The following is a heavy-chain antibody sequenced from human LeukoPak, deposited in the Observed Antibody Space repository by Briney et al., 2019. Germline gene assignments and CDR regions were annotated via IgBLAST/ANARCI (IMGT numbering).Heavy chain of an antibody. J-gene: IGHJ4*02. CDR3: AREGTAMVSFDY. CDR2: ISSGGNTI. CDR1: GFTFSSYE. Sequence: GGSLRLSCAASGFTFSSYEMNWVRQAPGRGLEWVSYISSGGNTIYYADSVKGRFTISRDNAKNSLYLQMNSLRAEDAAVYYCAREGTAMVSFDYWGQGTLVTVSS. D-gene: IGHD5-18*01. V-gene: IGHV3-48*03.